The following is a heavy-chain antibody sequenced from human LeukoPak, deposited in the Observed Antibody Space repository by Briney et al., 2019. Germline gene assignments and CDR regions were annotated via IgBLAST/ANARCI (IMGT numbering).Heavy chain of an antibody. V-gene: IGHV3-23*01. CDR3: AREGGTVAGIASYYFDY. J-gene: IGHJ4*02. CDR2: ISGSGGST. CDR1: GFTFSSYA. Sequence: GGSLRLSCAASGFTFSSYAMSWVRQAPGKGLEWVSAISGSGGSTYYADSVKGRFTISRDNSKNTLYLQMNSLRAEDTAVYYCAREGGTVAGIASYYFDYWGQGTLVTVSS. D-gene: IGHD6-19*01.